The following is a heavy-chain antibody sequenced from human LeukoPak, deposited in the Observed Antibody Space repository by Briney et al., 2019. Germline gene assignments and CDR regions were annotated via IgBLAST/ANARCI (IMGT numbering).Heavy chain of an antibody. CDR1: GFTFSSYG. CDR3: ARDPGVRWLVGFDY. V-gene: IGHV3-33*01. Sequence: GGSLRLSCAASGFTFSSYGMHWVRQAPGKGLEWVAVIWYDGSNKYYADSVKGRFTISRDNSKNTLYLQMDSLRVEDTAVYYCARDPGVRWLVGFDYWGQGTLVTVSS. CDR2: IWYDGSNK. J-gene: IGHJ4*02. D-gene: IGHD6-19*01.